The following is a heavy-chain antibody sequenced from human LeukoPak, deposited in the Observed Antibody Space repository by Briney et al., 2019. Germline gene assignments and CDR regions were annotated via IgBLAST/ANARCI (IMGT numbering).Heavy chain of an antibody. V-gene: IGHV3-9*01. Sequence: PGGSLRLSCAASGFTFDDYAMHWVRQAPGKGLEWVSGISWNSGSIGYADSVKGRFTISRDNAKNSLYLQMNSLRAEDTAVYYCANPLPPVDTAMVPVYWYFDLWGRGTLVTVSS. CDR2: ISWNSGSI. CDR1: GFTFDDYA. CDR3: ANPLPPVDTAMVPVYWYFDL. J-gene: IGHJ2*01. D-gene: IGHD5-18*01.